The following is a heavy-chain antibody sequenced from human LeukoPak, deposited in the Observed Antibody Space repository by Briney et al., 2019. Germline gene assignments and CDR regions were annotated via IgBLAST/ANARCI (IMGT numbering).Heavy chain of an antibody. CDR1: GFTFSVYG. CDR2: ISSSTSTI. J-gene: IGHJ5*02. Sequence: GGSLSLSCAASGFTFSVYGMNWVRQAPGKGLEWISYISSSTSTINYADSVKGRFTISRDNANNSLFLQMHSLGVEDTAVYYCARRPPTGAALDHWGQGTLVTVSS. D-gene: IGHD6-6*01. CDR3: ARRPPTGAALDH. V-gene: IGHV3-48*01.